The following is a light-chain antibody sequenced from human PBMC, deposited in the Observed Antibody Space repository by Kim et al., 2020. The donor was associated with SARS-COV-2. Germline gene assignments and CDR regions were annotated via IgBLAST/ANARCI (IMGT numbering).Light chain of an antibody. J-gene: IGLJ2*01. CDR2: GKN. Sequence: VALGQTVRITCQGDSLRSYYATWYQQKPGQAPIVVIYGKNNRSSGIPDRFSGSSSGETASLTITGTQAGDEADYYCNSRGSNDNVLFGGGTQLTVL. CDR3: NSRGSNDNVL. CDR1: SLRSYY. V-gene: IGLV3-19*01.